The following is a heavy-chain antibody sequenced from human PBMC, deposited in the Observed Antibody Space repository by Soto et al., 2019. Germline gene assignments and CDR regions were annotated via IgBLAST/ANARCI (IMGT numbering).Heavy chain of an antibody. V-gene: IGHV1-8*01. CDR1: GYTFTNYD. J-gene: IGHJ6*02. Sequence: QVQLVQSGAEVKKPGASVKVSCKASGYTFTNYDINWVRQATGQGLEWMGWMNPNSGNTGYAQKCRGRVTMTRNTSIGTVCMEVSSLRSEDTAVYYCARVLSWASYYDFWSGYYNYYYYGMDVWGQGTTVTVSS. CDR2: MNPNSGNT. CDR3: ARVLSWASYYDFWSGYYNYYYYGMDV. D-gene: IGHD3-3*01.